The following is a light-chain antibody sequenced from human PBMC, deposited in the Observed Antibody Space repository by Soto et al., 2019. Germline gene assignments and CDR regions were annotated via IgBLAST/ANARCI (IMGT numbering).Light chain of an antibody. J-gene: IGKJ4*01. V-gene: IGKV4-1*01. Sequence: DIVMTQSPDSLAVSLGERATINCKSSQSVLYSSNNKNYLAWYQQKPRQPPKLLISWASTRESGVPDRFSGSGSGTDFTLSISSLQAEDVAVYYCQQHYSTPPTFGGGTKVEIK. CDR2: WAS. CDR1: QSVLYSSNNKNY. CDR3: QQHYSTPPT.